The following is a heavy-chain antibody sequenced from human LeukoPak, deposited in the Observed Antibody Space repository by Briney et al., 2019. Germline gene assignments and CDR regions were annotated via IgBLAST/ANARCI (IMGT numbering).Heavy chain of an antibody. CDR2: INQDGSEK. CDR1: GFTFGTYW. V-gene: IGHV3-7*01. CDR3: ARGQWGGSH. J-gene: IGHJ4*02. Sequence: PGGSLRLPCAASGFTFGTYWLSWVSQAPGKGLEWVANINQDGSEKNYVDSVKGRFTISRDNAKNSLYLQMNSLRAEDTAIYYCARGQWGGSHWGQGTLVTVSS. D-gene: IGHD1-26*01.